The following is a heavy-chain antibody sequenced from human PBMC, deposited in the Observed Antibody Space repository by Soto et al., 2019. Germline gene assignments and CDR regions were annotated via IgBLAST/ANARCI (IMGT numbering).Heavy chain of an antibody. CDR1: GYPFSGYY. CDR3: ARPRESVGYCSGGSCYGLSVHAFDF. D-gene: IGHD2-15*01. J-gene: IGHJ3*01. V-gene: IGHV1-2*02. Sequence: ASVKISCKASGYPFSGYYIQWVRQAPGQGLEWMGWINPKSEGTSFAQKFQGRLTMTSETSINSAYMELSRLTSDDTAVYYCARPRESVGYCSGGSCYGLSVHAFDFGGQGTLVTVSS. CDR2: INPKSEGT.